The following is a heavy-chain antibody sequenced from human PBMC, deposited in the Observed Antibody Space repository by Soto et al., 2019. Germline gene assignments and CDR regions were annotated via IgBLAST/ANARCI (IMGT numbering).Heavy chain of an antibody. CDR3: ARGSTVADAFDI. V-gene: IGHV3-33*01. J-gene: IGHJ3*02. CDR1: GFTFSSYG. Sequence: PGGSLRLSCVASGFTFSSYGMHWVRQAPGKGLEWVAVIWYDGSNKYYADSVKGRFTISRDNSKNTLYLQMNSLRAEDTAVYYCARGSTVADAFDIWGQGTMVTVSS. D-gene: IGHD4-17*01. CDR2: IWYDGSNK.